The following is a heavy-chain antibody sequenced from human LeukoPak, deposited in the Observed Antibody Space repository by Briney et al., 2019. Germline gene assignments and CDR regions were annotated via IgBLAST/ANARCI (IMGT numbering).Heavy chain of an antibody. CDR3: ARAVAGTTGWFDP. J-gene: IGHJ5*02. Sequence: GGSLRLSCAASGFTFSSYDTHWVRQATGKGLEWVSAIGTAGDTYYPGSVKGRFTISRENAKISLYLQMNSLRAEDTAVYYCARAVAGTTGWFDPWGQGTLVTVSS. D-gene: IGHD6-19*01. CDR2: IGTAGDT. CDR1: GFTFSSYD. V-gene: IGHV3-13*01.